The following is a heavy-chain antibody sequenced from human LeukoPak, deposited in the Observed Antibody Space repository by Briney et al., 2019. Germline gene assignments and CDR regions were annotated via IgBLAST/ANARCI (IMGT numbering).Heavy chain of an antibody. J-gene: IGHJ4*02. Sequence: ASVTVSCKASGYTFIAYYMHRVRQAPGQGLEWMGCINPNSGGTNYAQKFQGRVTMTRDTSISTVYMELSRLRSDDTAVYYCARYSCSSTSCLSIDDYWGQGTLVTVSS. CDR3: ARYSCSSTSCLSIDDY. CDR2: INPNSGGT. V-gene: IGHV1-2*02. D-gene: IGHD2-2*01. CDR1: GYTFIAYY.